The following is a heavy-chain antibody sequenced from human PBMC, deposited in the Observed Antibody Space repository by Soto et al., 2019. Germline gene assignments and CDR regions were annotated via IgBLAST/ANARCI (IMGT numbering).Heavy chain of an antibody. CDR2: INGSESNT. D-gene: IGHD5-12*01. V-gene: IGHV3-74*01. CDR3: APYSGYDLPAGRFDY. Sequence: PGGSLRLSCAASGFTFSTYWMHWVRQAPGKGLVWVSRINGSESNTYYADSVKGRFTISRDNSKNTLYLQMNSLRAEDTAVYYCAPYSGYDLPAGRFDYWGQGTLVTVSS. CDR1: GFTFSTYW. J-gene: IGHJ4*02.